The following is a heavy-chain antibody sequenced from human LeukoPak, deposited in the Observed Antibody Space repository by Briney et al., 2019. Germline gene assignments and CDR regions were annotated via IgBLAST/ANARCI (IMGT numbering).Heavy chain of an antibody. V-gene: IGHV4-30-4*08. CDR1: GGSISSGDYY. J-gene: IGHJ3*02. CDR3: ARDPVALVVVPAAAHDAFDI. D-gene: IGHD2-2*01. CDR2: IYYSGST. Sequence: SQTLSLTCTVSGGSISSGDYYWSWIRQPPGKGLEWIVYIYYSGSTYYNPSLKSRVTISVDTSKNQFSLKLSSVTAADTAVYYCARDPVALVVVPAAAHDAFDIWGQGTMVTVSS.